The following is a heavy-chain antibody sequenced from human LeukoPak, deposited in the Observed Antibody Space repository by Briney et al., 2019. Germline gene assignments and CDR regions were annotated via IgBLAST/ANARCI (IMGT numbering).Heavy chain of an antibody. CDR1: GYTFTSYA. Sequence: EASVKVSCKASGYTFTSYAMHWVRQAPGQRLEWMGWINAGNGNTKYSQKFQGRVTITRDTSASTAYMELSSLRSEDTAVYYCARGTDYYDSSGYLDYWGQGTLVTVSS. CDR2: INAGNGNT. CDR3: ARGTDYYDSSGYLDY. J-gene: IGHJ4*02. D-gene: IGHD3-22*01. V-gene: IGHV1-3*01.